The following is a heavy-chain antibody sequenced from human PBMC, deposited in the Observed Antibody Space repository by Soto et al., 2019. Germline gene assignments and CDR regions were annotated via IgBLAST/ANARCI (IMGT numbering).Heavy chain of an antibody. CDR3: ARTRISKRVHHQFYSGMDG. CDR1: GFSLTTHGVC. CDR2: IDWDDGK. D-gene: IGHD4-4*01. J-gene: IGHJ6*02. Sequence: SGPTLVNPTQTLTLTCSFSGFSLTTHGVCVSWIRQPPGKALEWLALIDWDDGKYYNTSLKTRLTISKDNSKNQVVLTLANVDPLDTATYFCARTRISKRVHHQFYSGMDGWGQGTTVTVSS. V-gene: IGHV2-70*01.